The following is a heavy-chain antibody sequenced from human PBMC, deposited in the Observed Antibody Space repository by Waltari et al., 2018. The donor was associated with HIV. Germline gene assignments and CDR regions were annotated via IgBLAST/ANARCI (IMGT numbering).Heavy chain of an antibody. CDR2: SNSDGGGT. J-gene: IGHJ3*02. CDR3: ARERTGYSYGYDAFDI. D-gene: IGHD5-18*01. CDR1: GFTFSNYW. V-gene: IGHV3-74*01. Sequence: EVQLVESGGGLVQPGGSLRLSCAASGFTFSNYWMHWVRQAPGQGLVGVSRSNSDGGGTSYAACVKGLFTLSRDNAKNTLYRQMNSLRAEDTAVYYCARERTGYSYGYDAFDIWGQGTMVTVSS.